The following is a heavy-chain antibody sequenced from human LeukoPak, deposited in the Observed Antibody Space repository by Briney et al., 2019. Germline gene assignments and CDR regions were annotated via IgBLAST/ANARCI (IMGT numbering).Heavy chain of an antibody. Sequence: ASVKVSCKASGYTFTSYGISWVRQAPGQGLEWMGWISAYNGNTNYAQKLQGRVTMTTDTSTSTAYMELRSLTSEDTAVYYCARGSYYYDSSGYTSEQFDYWGQGTLVTVSS. J-gene: IGHJ4*02. CDR1: GYTFTSYG. CDR3: ARGSYYYDSSGYTSEQFDY. CDR2: ISAYNGNT. V-gene: IGHV1-18*01. D-gene: IGHD3-22*01.